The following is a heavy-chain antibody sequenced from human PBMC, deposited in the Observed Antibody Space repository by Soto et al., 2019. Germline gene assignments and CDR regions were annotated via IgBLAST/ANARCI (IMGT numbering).Heavy chain of an antibody. V-gene: IGHV5-51*01. CDR1: GYSFTRYW. CDR2: IYPGDSYT. D-gene: IGHD5-18*01. CDR3: ARPERVQVWLRSFDI. Sequence: GDSLETSCKGSGYSFTRYWIVWVRQMPGQGLGWVGIIYPGDSYTSYSPSFQGQVTIPAGKSINTAFLQWTRLKASDTASHFCARPERVQVWLRSFDIWGQGTMVTVSS. J-gene: IGHJ3*02.